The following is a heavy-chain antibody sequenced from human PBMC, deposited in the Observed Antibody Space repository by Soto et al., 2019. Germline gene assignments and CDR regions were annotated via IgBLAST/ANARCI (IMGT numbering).Heavy chain of an antibody. D-gene: IGHD2-15*01. CDR3: ARDPEIPLLAGTDYYYYGMDV. CDR2: ISGSGGST. V-gene: IGHV3-23*01. J-gene: IGHJ6*02. Sequence: PGGSLRLSCAASGFTFSSYAMSWVRQAPGKGLEWVSAISGSGGSTYYADSVKGRFTISRDNAKNSLYLQMNSLRDEDTAVYYCARDPEIPLLAGTDYYYYGMDVWGQGTTVTVSS. CDR1: GFTFSSYA.